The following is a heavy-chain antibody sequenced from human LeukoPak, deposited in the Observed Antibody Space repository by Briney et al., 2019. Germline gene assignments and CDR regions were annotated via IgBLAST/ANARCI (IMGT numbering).Heavy chain of an antibody. Sequence: SETLSLTCSVSGTSLSPFHWTWFRKPAGKGPEWLGLIYTNGATTLNPSLKSRVAMSVDLAKNQLFLKLASVTAADTAMYYWARKDGDYWGQGTLVTVSS. V-gene: IGHV4-4*07. CDR3: ARKDGDY. CDR1: GTSLSPFH. J-gene: IGHJ4*02. CDR2: IYTNGAT.